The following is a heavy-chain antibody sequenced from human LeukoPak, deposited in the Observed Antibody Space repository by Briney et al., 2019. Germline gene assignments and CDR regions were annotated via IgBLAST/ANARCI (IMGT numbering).Heavy chain of an antibody. V-gene: IGHV3-30*02. J-gene: IGHJ4*02. CDR2: IRYDGSNK. CDR1: GFTFSSYG. Sequence: GGSLRLSCAASGFTFSSYGMHWVRQAPGKGLEWVAFIRYDGSNKYHADSVKGRFTISRDNSKNTLYLQMNSLRAEDTAVYYCAKDRSLYSPVTGYYFDYWGQGTLVTVSS. CDR3: AKDRSLYSPVTGYYFDY. D-gene: IGHD3-16*01.